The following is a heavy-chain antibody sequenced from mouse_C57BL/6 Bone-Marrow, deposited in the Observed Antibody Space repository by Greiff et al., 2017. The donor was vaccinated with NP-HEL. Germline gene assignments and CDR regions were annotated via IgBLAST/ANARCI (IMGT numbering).Heavy chain of an antibody. V-gene: IGHV1-64*01. CDR2: IHPNSGST. D-gene: IGHD2-3*01. CDR1: GYTFTSYW. J-gene: IGHJ3*01. Sequence: QVQLQQPGAELVKPGASVKLSCKASGYTFTSYWMHWVKQRPGQGLEWIGMIHPNSGSTNYNEKFKSKATLTVDESSSTAYMQLSSLTSEDSAVYYCARHDGYWFAYWGQGTLVTVSA. CDR3: ARHDGYWFAY.